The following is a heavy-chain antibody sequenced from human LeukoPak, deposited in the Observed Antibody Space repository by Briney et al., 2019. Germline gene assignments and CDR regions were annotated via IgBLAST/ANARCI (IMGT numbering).Heavy chain of an antibody. D-gene: IGHD1-26*01. J-gene: IGHJ4*02. Sequence: GGSLRLSCAASGFTFSSYAMSWVRQAPGKGLEWVSAISGSGGSTYYADSVKGRFTISRDNSKNTLYLQMNSLRAEDTAVYYCARDGGSSGSYPYWGQGTLVTTSS. CDR2: ISGSGGST. CDR1: GFTFSSYA. V-gene: IGHV3-23*01. CDR3: ARDGGSSGSYPY.